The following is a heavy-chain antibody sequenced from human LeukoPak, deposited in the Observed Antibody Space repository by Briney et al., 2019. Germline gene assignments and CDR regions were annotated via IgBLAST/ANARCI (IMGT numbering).Heavy chain of an antibody. V-gene: IGHV1-2*02. J-gene: IGHJ5*02. CDR2: INPNSGGT. Sequence: ASVKVSCKASGYTFTGYYMHWVRQAPGQGLEWMGWINPNSGGTNYAQKFQGRVTISADTSTDTAYLELTSLRSDDTAVYYCATEVNVAYYNVPGNDYRGIDPWGPGTLVTVSS. D-gene: IGHD3-10*02. CDR1: GYTFTGYY. CDR3: ATEVNVAYYNVPGNDYRGIDP.